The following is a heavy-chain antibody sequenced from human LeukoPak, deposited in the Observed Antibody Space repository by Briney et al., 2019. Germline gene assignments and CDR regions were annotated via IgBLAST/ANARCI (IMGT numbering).Heavy chain of an antibody. D-gene: IGHD3-3*01. CDR3: AKDGPPYYDFWSGYLNWFDP. V-gene: IGHV3-21*01. CDR2: ISSSSSYI. CDR1: GFTFSSYS. Sequence: GGSLRLSCAASGFTFSSYSMNWVHQAPGKGLEWVSSISSSSSYIYYADSVKGRFTISRDNAKNSLYLQMNSLRAEDTAVYYCAKDGPPYYDFWSGYLNWFDPWGQGTLVTVSS. J-gene: IGHJ5*02.